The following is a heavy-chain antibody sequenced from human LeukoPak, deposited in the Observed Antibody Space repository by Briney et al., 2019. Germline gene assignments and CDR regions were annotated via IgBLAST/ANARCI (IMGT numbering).Heavy chain of an antibody. Sequence: AGGSLRLSCAASGFTFSGYCMNWVRQAPGKGLEWVAVITHDGSNIYYADSVKGRFTISRDISKNTMYLQMNSLRPEDTAVCYWASDGNRYFDYWGRGTVVSVSS. CDR1: GFTFSGYC. D-gene: IGHD1-26*01. J-gene: IGHJ4*02. CDR3: ASDGNRYFDY. V-gene: IGHV3-30*03. CDR2: ITHDGSNI.